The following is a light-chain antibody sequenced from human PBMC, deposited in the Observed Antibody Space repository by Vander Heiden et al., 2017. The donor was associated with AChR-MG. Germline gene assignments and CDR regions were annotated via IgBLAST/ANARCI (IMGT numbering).Light chain of an antibody. V-gene: IGKV3-11*01. CDR2: DTS. Sequence: EIVLTQSPAILSLSPGERATLSCRASQSLGYYLAWFQQKPGQAPRLLIYDTSNRATVIPARFSGSGSGTDFTLTISSLEPEDFATYYCQQRRDWPLTFGGGTKVEIK. CDR3: QQRRDWPLT. CDR1: QSLGYY. J-gene: IGKJ4*01.